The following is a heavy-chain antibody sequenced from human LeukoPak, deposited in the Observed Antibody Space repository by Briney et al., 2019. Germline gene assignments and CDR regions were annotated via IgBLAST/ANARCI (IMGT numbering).Heavy chain of an antibody. V-gene: IGHV3-33*05. CDR2: ISYDGTGT. Sequence: GGSLRLSCAASGFTFSGHGMHWVRQAPGKGLEWVALISYDGTGTYYIDSVKGRFTISRDNSKNTLYLQMNSLRAEDTALYYCARDDYYDSSDAFDIWGQGTMVTVSS. CDR3: ARDDYYDSSDAFDI. CDR1: GFTFSGHG. J-gene: IGHJ3*02. D-gene: IGHD3-22*01.